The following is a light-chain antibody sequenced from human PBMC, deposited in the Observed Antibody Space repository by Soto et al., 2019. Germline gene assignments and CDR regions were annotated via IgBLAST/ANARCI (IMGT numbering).Light chain of an antibody. CDR1: SSDVGGYNH. CDR3: CSYTSSSIRV. CDR2: EVR. V-gene: IGLV2-14*01. Sequence: QSVLTQPASVSGPPGQSITISCPGTSSDVGGYNHVSWYQQHPGKAPKLIIYEVRNRPSGVSNRLSGSKSGNTASLTISGLQADDEADYYCCSYTSSSIRVFGGGTKVTVL. J-gene: IGLJ3*02.